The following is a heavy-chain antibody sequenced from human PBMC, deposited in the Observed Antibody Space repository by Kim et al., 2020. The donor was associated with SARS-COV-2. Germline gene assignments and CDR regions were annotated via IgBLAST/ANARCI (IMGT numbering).Heavy chain of an antibody. CDR3: ARRIDRVGLDY. Sequence: QPFQGQVTISADQSISTAYLQWSSLKASDTVMYYCARRIDRVGLDYWGQGTLVTVSS. D-gene: IGHD1-26*01. J-gene: IGHJ4*02. V-gene: IGHV5-51*01.